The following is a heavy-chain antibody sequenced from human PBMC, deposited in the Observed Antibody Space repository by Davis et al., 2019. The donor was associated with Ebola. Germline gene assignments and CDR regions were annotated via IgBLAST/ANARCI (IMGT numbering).Heavy chain of an antibody. CDR1: GNTFTSHW. J-gene: IGHJ3*02. D-gene: IGHD2-8*02. CDR3: ASLRRTITGMDDAFDI. V-gene: IGHV5-51*01. CDR2: IYTGDSDT. Sequence: GESLKISCKDSGNTFTSHWIGWVRQMPGKGLEWMGIIYTGDSDTRYSPSFRGQVTISADESTKTAFLVWTGLKASDTAMYYCASLRRTITGMDDAFDIWGQGTMVTVSS.